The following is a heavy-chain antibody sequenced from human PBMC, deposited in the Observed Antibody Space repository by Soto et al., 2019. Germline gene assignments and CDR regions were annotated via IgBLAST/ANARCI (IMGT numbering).Heavy chain of an antibody. CDR2: VYHTGNT. Sequence: QVQLLESGPGLVRPSETLSLTCNVSGASVSNNAYYWSWIRQSPGKGLEWIAFVYHTGNTNYSPSLRSRVTISLDTSKNQVSLKVRSVTAADTAVYYCATVDLRLAELLDAFAVWGQGTKVVVSS. CDR3: ATVDLRLAELLDAFAV. V-gene: IGHV4-61*08. D-gene: IGHD3-16*01. CDR1: GASVSNNAYY. J-gene: IGHJ3*01.